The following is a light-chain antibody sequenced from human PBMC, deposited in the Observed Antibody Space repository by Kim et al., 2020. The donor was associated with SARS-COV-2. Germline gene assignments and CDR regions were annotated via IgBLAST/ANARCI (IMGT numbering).Light chain of an antibody. CDR3: QVWDSSSDHRVV. CDR2: YDS. J-gene: IGLJ2*01. Sequence: SYELIQPPSVSVAPGKTARVSCGGNSIGSKSVHWYQQKSGQAPVLVMYYDSDRPSGIPERFSGSNSGNTATLTISRVEAGDEGDYYCQVWDSSSDHRVVFGGGTQRTVL. CDR1: SIGSKS. V-gene: IGLV3-21*04.